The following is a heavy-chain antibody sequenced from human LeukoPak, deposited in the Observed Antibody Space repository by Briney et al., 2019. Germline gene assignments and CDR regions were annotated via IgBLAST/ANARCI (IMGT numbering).Heavy chain of an antibody. J-gene: IGHJ6*03. D-gene: IGHD1-26*01. CDR2: IYYSGST. V-gene: IGHV4-39*01. CDR1: GGSISSSSYY. Sequence: KPSETLSLTCTVSGGSISSSSYYWGWIRPPPGKGLEWIGSIYYSGSTYYNPSHKSRVTISVDTSKNQFSLKLSSVTAADTAVDYCARRSPKDYYYMDVWGKGTTVTVSS. CDR3: ARRSPKDYYYMDV.